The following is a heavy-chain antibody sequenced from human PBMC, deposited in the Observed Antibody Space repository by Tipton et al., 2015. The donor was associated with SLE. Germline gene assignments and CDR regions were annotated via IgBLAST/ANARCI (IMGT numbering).Heavy chain of an antibody. CDR3: AGACYGFWTVYAYYSGY. CDR1: GGSISSYY. V-gene: IGHV4-59*01. J-gene: IGHJ4*02. D-gene: IGHD3-3*01. Sequence: TLSLTCTVSGGSISSYYWSWIRQPPGKGLEWIGNIYYSGSTNYNPYLKSRGTISVDTSKNQNSLKLSSGTAAGTAVFYCAGACYGFWTVYAYYSGYWGRGPLVTVS. CDR2: IYYSGST.